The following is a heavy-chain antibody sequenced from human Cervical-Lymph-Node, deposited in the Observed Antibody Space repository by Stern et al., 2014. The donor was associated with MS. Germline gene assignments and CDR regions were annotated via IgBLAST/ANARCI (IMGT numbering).Heavy chain of an antibody. CDR1: GFTFSDYA. CDR2: ISYDGSDK. J-gene: IGHJ4*02. CDR3: ATDPEPVAGSLGFDY. V-gene: IGHV3-30*04. D-gene: IGHD6-19*01. Sequence: VQLVESGGGVVQPGGSLRLSCAASGFTFSDYAMHWVRQAPGKGLEWVALISYDGSDKYYADSVKGRFIISRDNSKNTLYLQMNSLRAEDTALYYCATDPEPVAGSLGFDYWGQGTLVTVSS.